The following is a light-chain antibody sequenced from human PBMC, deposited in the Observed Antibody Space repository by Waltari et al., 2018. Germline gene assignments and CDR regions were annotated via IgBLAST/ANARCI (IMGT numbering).Light chain of an antibody. CDR1: QAINY. CDR2: DVS. J-gene: IGKJ4*01. V-gene: IGKV1-39*01. Sequence: DIQMTQSPSSLSASVGDRVTITCRAGQAINYLNWYQQKAGRAPKLLIYDVSHLQSGVSSRFSGTGSGTDFALTISGLRPEDFATYYCQQSDIVPLTFGGGTKVDIK. CDR3: QQSDIVPLT.